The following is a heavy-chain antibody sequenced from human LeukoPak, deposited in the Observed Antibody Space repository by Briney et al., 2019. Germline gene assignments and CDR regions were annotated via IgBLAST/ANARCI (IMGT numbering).Heavy chain of an antibody. CDR3: AKMYCRGPWCYTGGDDKFYGMDV. CDR1: GFIVSSSY. CDR2: IYSDQRT. D-gene: IGHD2-15*01. Sequence: QTGGSLRLSCTASGFIVSSSYMSWVRQAPGKGLEWVSIIYSDQRTYYAASVKGRFIISRDNSKKTLSLQMSSLRAEDTAAYYCAKMYCRGPWCYTGGDDKFYGMDVWGQGTTVTVSS. V-gene: IGHV3-53*01. J-gene: IGHJ6*02.